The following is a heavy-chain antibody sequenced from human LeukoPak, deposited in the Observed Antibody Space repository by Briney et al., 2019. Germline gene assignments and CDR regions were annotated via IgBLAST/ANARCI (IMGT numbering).Heavy chain of an antibody. Sequence: SETLSLTCAVYGGSFSGYYWSWIRQPPGKGLEWIGEINHSGSTNYNPSLKSRVTISVDTSKNQFSLKLSSVTAADTAVYYCARDWIAAAGSFDYWGQGTLVTVSS. CDR1: GGSFSGYY. J-gene: IGHJ4*02. CDR2: INHSGST. D-gene: IGHD6-13*01. CDR3: ARDWIAAAGSFDY. V-gene: IGHV4-34*01.